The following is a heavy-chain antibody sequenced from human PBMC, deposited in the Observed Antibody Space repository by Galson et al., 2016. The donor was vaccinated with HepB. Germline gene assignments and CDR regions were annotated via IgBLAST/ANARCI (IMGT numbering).Heavy chain of an antibody. CDR1: GFTVSSHY. J-gene: IGHJ6*02. CDR3: ARSTEFNSGWDFGLDV. D-gene: IGHD6-19*01. CDR2: IYNRGTT. V-gene: IGHV3-53*04. Sequence: SLRLSCAGSGFTVSSHYMTWVRQAPGKGLEWVSVIYNRGTTFYADSVKGRFTISRHHSKDTLFLQMNSLRPEDTALYFCARSTEFNSGWDFGLDVWGQGTTVTVSS.